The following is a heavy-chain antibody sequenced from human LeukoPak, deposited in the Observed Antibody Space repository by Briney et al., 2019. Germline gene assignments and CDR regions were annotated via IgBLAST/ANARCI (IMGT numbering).Heavy chain of an antibody. V-gene: IGHV3-30*02. D-gene: IGHD2-21*01. CDR3: AKPDCGGDCLDGAFDI. CDR2: IRYDGSNK. J-gene: IGHJ3*02. CDR1: GFTFSSYG. Sequence: GGSLRLSCAASGFTFSSYGMHWVRQAPGKGLEWVAFIRYDGSNKYYADSVKGRFTISRDNSKNTLYLQMNSLRAEDTAVCYCAKPDCGGDCLDGAFDIWGQGTMVTVSS.